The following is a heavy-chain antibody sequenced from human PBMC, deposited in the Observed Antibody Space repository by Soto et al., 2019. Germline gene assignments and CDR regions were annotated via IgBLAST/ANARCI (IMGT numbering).Heavy chain of an antibody. CDR2: IIPIFGTA. D-gene: IGHD3-9*01. Sequence: SVKVSCKASGGTFSSYAISRVRQAPGQGLEWMGGIIPIFGTANYAQKFQGRVTITADESTSTAYMELSSLRSEDTAVYYCARDHGRGRYFDRVPDAFDIWGQGTMVTVSS. CDR3: ARDHGRGRYFDRVPDAFDI. J-gene: IGHJ3*02. CDR1: GGTFSSYA. V-gene: IGHV1-69*13.